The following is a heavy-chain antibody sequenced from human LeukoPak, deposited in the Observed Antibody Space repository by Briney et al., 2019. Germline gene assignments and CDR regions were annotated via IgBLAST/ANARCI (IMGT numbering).Heavy chain of an antibody. V-gene: IGHV1-18*01. D-gene: IGHD2-21*02. Sequence: ASVTVSCKASGYTFTSYGITWVRQAPGQGLEWMGWISPYNGNANYAQILQGRVTMTTDTSASTAYMELRSLRSDDTAVYYCARDRGPGAYCGGDCYSFVYWGQGTLVTVSS. CDR3: ARDRGPGAYCGGDCYSFVY. J-gene: IGHJ4*02. CDR2: ISPYNGNA. CDR1: GYTFTSYG.